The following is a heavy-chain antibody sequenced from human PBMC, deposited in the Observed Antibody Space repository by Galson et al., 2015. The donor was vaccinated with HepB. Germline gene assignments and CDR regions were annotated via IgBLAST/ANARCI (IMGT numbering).Heavy chain of an antibody. CDR1: GFTLSRFG. Sequence: SLRLSCAVSGFTLSRFGMHWVRQAPGKGLEWVALVSHDGTDIFYGDSVKGRFIISRDKSKNTLYLQMYSLRTEDTAVYFCAKDGAVPSTHYYSYFYVDVWGKGTTVTVSS. J-gene: IGHJ6*03. D-gene: IGHD2/OR15-2a*01. CDR2: VSHDGTDI. V-gene: IGHV3-30*18. CDR3: AKDGAVPSTHYYSYFYVDV.